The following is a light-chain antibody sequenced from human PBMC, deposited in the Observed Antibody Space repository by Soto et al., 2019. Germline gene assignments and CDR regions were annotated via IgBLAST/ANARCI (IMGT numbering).Light chain of an antibody. CDR2: DAS. CDR1: QSVSIN. J-gene: IGKJ4*01. V-gene: IGKV3D-15*01. CDR3: QQYNNWHPLT. Sequence: EIVMTQPPGTLSVSPGERVTLSCRASQSVSINLAWYQQKPGQAPRLLIYDASTRATGIPARFSGSGSGTEFTLTISSLQSKDFAVYYCQQYNNWHPLTFGGGTKVEIK.